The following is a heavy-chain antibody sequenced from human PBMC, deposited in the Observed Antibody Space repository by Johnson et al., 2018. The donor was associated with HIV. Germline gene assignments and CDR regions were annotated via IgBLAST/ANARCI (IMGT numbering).Heavy chain of an antibody. CDR1: GFTFSNAW. V-gene: IGHV3-66*01. CDR2: IYSGGST. D-gene: IGHD5-12*01. Sequence: VQLVESGGGLVKPGGSLRLSCAASGFTFSNAWMSWVRQAPGKGLEWVSVIYSGGSTYYADPVKGRFTISRDNSKNTLYLQMNSLRAEDTAVYYCARDLRDIVVPDAFDIWGQGTMVTVSS. CDR3: ARDLRDIVVPDAFDI. J-gene: IGHJ3*02.